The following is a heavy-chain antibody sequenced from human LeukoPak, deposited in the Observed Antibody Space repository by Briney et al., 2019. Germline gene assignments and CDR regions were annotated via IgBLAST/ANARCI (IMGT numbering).Heavy chain of an antibody. J-gene: IGHJ3*02. V-gene: IGHV1-58*02. CDR2: IVVGSGNT. Sequence: SVKVSCKASGFAFTSSAMQWVRQARGQRLEWMGWIVVGSGNTNYAQKFQERVTITRDMSTSTAYMELNSLRSEDTVVYYCAALTGPSTVRAFDIWGQGTMVTVSS. D-gene: IGHD1-20*01. CDR1: GFAFTSSA. CDR3: AALTGPSTVRAFDI.